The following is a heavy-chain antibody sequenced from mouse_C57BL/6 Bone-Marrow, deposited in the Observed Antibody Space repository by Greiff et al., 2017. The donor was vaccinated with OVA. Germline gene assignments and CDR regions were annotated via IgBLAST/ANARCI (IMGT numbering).Heavy chain of an antibody. CDR3: ARSGGLRRRTWFAY. CDR2: IDPNSGGT. J-gene: IGHJ3*01. CDR1: GYTFTSYW. D-gene: IGHD2-4*01. Sequence: VQLQQSGAELAKPGASVKLSCKASGYTFTSYWMHWVKQRPGLGLEWIGRIDPNSGGTKYNEKFKSKATLTVDKPSSTAYMQLSSLTSEDSAVYYCARSGGLRRRTWFAYWGQGTLVTVSA. V-gene: IGHV1-72*01.